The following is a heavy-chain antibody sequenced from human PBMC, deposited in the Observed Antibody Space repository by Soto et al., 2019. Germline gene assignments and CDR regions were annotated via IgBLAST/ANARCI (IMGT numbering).Heavy chain of an antibody. V-gene: IGHV3-33*01. Sequence: QVQLVESGEGVVQPGRSLRLSCTASGFTLRDYGMHWVRQAPGKGLEWVAVIWHDGGAKYYAESVTGRITISRDNSKNTVHLQIDSLGAEDTTLYYCARDPGRDSPIDYWGQGTLVTVSS. CDR2: IWHDGGAK. CDR1: GFTLRDYG. J-gene: IGHJ4*02. D-gene: IGHD3-22*01. CDR3: ARDPGRDSPIDY.